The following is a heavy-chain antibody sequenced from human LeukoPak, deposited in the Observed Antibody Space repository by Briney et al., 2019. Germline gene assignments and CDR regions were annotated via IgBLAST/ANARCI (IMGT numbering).Heavy chain of an antibody. J-gene: IGHJ4*02. V-gene: IGHV1-69*06. CDR2: IIPIFGTA. CDR1: GGTFSSHV. CDR3: ARVNGYCSSISCFLDY. D-gene: IGHD2-2*01. Sequence: VASVKVSCKTSGGTFSSHVISWVRQAPGQGLEWMGGIIPIFGTANYAQKFQGRVTITADKFTNKVYMGLSSLRSDDTAIYFCARVNGYCSSISCFLDYWGQGTLVTVSS.